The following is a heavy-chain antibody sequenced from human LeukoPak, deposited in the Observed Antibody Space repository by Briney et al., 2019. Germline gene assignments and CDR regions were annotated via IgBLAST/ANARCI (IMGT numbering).Heavy chain of an antibody. V-gene: IGHV3-21*01. Sequence: PGGSLRLSCAASGFTVSSNYMSLVRQAPGKGLEWVSSISSSSSYIYYADSVKGRFTISRDNAKNSLYLQMNSLRAEDTAVYYCARVGTPSDYWGQGTLVTVSS. CDR2: ISSSSSYI. CDR1: GFTVSSNY. CDR3: ARVGTPSDY. D-gene: IGHD1-1*01. J-gene: IGHJ4*02.